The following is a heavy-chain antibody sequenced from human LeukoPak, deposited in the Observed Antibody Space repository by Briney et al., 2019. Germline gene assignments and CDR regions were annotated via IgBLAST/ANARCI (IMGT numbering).Heavy chain of an antibody. CDR1: GGSISSYY. D-gene: IGHD6-13*01. Sequence: SETLSLTCTVSGGSISSYYWSWIRQPAGKGLEWIGRIYTSGSTNYNPSLKSRVTMSVDTSKNQFSLKLSSVTAADTAAYYCARDAYSSSWYNYYAFDIWGQGTMVTVSS. CDR3: ARDAYSSSWYNYYAFDI. V-gene: IGHV4-4*07. CDR2: IYTSGST. J-gene: IGHJ3*02.